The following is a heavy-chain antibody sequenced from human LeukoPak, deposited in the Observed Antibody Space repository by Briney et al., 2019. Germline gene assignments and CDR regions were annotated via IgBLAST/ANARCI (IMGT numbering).Heavy chain of an antibody. Sequence: GGSLRLSCAASGFTFSSYGMHWVRQAPGKGLEWVAVISYDGSNKYYADSVKGRFTISRDNSKNTLYLQMNSLRAEDTAVYCCARDYYDDFWSGYYGYWGQGTLVTVSS. CDR3: ARDYYDDFWSGYYGY. J-gene: IGHJ4*02. CDR2: ISYDGSNK. D-gene: IGHD3-3*01. V-gene: IGHV3-30*03. CDR1: GFTFSSYG.